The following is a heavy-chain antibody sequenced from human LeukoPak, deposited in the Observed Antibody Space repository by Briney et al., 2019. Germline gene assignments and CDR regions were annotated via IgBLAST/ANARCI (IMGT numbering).Heavy chain of an antibody. CDR3: AREGDSSGYYHDY. CDR2: ISSSSSII. J-gene: IGHJ4*02. D-gene: IGHD3-22*01. V-gene: IGHV3-48*01. Sequence: GGSLRLSCAASGFTFSSYSMNWVRQAAGKGLEWISYISSSSSIIYYADSVKGRFTISRDNAQSSMYLQMNSLRAEDTAVYYCAREGDSSGYYHDYWGQGTPVTVSS. CDR1: GFTFSSYS.